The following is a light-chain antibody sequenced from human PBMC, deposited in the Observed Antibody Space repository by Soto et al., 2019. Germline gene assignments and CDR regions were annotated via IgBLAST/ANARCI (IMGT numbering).Light chain of an antibody. J-gene: IGKJ4*01. CDR2: GAS. V-gene: IGKV3-20*01. CDR3: QHHGSSLTP. Sequence: EIVLTQSPGTLSLSPGERATLSCRVSQSVSSSYLAWYQQKPGQAPRLLIYGASSRATGIPDRFSGSGSGTDFTLTISRLEPEDFAVYYCQHHGSSLTPFGGGTKVEIK. CDR1: QSVSSSY.